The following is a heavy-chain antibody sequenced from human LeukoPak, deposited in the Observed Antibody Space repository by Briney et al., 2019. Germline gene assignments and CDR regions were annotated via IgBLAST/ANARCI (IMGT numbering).Heavy chain of an antibody. CDR3: ATDPGAARRPVDY. D-gene: IGHD6-6*01. J-gene: IGHJ4*02. CDR1: GYTFTSYY. V-gene: IGHV1-46*01. Sequence: ASVKVSCKASGYTFTSYYMHWVRQAPGQGLEWMGIINPSGGSTSYAQKFQGRVTMTRDMSTSTVYMELSSLRSEDTAVYYCATDPGAARRPVDYWGQGTLVTVSS. CDR2: INPSGGST.